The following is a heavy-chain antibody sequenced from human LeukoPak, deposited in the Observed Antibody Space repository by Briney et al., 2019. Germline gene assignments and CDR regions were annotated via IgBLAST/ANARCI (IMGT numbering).Heavy chain of an antibody. J-gene: IGHJ4*02. V-gene: IGHV3-43*02. CDR1: GFTFDDYA. D-gene: IGHD4-17*01. CDR2: ISGDGGST. Sequence: HPGGSLRLSCAASGFTFDDYAMHWVRQAPGKGLEWVSLISGDGGSTYYADSVKGRFTISRDNAKNSLYLQMNSLRAEDTAVYYCARGEATVTELFDYWGQGTLVTVSS. CDR3: ARGEATVTELFDY.